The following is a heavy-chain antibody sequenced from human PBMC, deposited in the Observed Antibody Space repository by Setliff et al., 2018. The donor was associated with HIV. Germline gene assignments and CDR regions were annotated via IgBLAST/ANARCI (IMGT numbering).Heavy chain of an antibody. CDR3: ARSPDYYDSSGYYRAIDY. CDR2: INHSGST. V-gene: IGHV4-34*01. Sequence: SETLSLTCAVYGGSFSGYYWSWIRQPPGKGLEWIGEINHSGSTNYNPSLKSRVTMSVDTSKNHFSLKLSSVTAADTAVYYCARSPDYYDSSGYYRAIDYWGQGMLVTVSS. D-gene: IGHD3-22*01. CDR1: GGSFSGYY. J-gene: IGHJ4*02.